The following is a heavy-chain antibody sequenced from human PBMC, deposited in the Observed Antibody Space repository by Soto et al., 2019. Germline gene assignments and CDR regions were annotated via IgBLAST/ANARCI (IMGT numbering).Heavy chain of an antibody. Sequence: SETLSLTWTVSGGSISSSSYYWGWIRQPPGKGLEWIGSIYYSGSTYYNPSLKSRVTISVDTSKNQFSLKLSSVTAADTAVYYCARRGSSRLYYYYYMDVWGKGTTVTVSS. V-gene: IGHV4-39*01. J-gene: IGHJ6*03. CDR2: IYYSGST. CDR3: ARRGSSRLYYYYYMDV. CDR1: GGSISSSSYY. D-gene: IGHD3-16*01.